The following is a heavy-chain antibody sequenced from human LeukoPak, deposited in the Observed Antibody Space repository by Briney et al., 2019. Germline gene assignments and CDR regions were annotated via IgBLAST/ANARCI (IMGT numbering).Heavy chain of an antibody. D-gene: IGHD4-11*01. CDR3: ARTWLYSNYF. Sequence: GGSLRLSSAASGFTFSNYWMSWVRQAPGKGLEWVANINQDGSEKYYVDSVRGRFTISRDNAENSLYLQMNSLRAEDTAVYYCARTWLYSNYFRGQGTLVTVSS. V-gene: IGHV3-7*03. J-gene: IGHJ4*02. CDR1: GFTFSNYW. CDR2: INQDGSEK.